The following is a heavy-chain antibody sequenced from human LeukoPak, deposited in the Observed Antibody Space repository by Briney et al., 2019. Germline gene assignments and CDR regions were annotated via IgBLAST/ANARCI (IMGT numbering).Heavy chain of an antibody. Sequence: ASVKVSCKASGYTFTSYAMHWVRQAPGQRLEWMGWINAGDGNTKYSQKFQGRVTITRDTSASTAYMELSSLRSEDTAVYYCARDGNWDDYYDSSGPHYFDYWGQGTLVTVSS. CDR3: ARDGNWDDYYDSSGPHYFDY. J-gene: IGHJ4*02. V-gene: IGHV1-3*01. D-gene: IGHD3-22*01. CDR1: GYTFTSYA. CDR2: INAGDGNT.